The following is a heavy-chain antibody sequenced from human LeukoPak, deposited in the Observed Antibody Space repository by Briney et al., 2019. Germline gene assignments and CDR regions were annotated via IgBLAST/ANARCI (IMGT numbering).Heavy chain of an antibody. V-gene: IGHV3-21*01. CDR1: GFTFSNYS. Sequence: PGGSLRLSCAASGFTFSNYSMNWVRQAPGKGLEWVSSISSSSSYIYYADSVKGRFTISRDNAKNSLYLQMNSLGAEDTAVYYCARDRYCSSTSCFERIVDAFDIWGQGTMVTVSS. D-gene: IGHD2-2*01. J-gene: IGHJ3*02. CDR2: ISSSSSYI. CDR3: ARDRYCSSTSCFERIVDAFDI.